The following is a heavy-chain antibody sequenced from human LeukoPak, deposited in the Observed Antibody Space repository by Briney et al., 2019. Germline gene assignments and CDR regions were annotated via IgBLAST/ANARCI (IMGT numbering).Heavy chain of an antibody. V-gene: IGHV3-23*01. CDR1: GFTFSDYA. CDR3: AKAKVGATNDAFDI. CDR2: ISGSGVTT. Sequence: GGSLRLSCAASGFTFSDYAMSWVRLAPGKGLEWVSAISGSGVTTYNVDSVKGRFTISRDSSKNTLYLQMYSLRAEDTAVYYCAKAKVGATNDAFDIWGQGTMVTVSS. J-gene: IGHJ3*02. D-gene: IGHD1-26*01.